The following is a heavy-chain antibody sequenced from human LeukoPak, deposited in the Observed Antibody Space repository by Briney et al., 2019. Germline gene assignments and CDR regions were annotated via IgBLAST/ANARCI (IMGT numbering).Heavy chain of an antibody. J-gene: IGHJ4*02. CDR3: AKDHAGTGRAFEY. V-gene: IGHV3-30*04. Sequence: GTSLRLSCVTSGFTFRTCGVHWVRQAPGKGLEWVELMSSDRIKTYYADSVKGRFTISRDSSKDTLYLQMSSLRADDTAVYYCAKDHAGTGRAFEYWGQGTLVTVPS. CDR2: MSSDRIKT. CDR1: GFTFRTCG. D-gene: IGHD1-1*01.